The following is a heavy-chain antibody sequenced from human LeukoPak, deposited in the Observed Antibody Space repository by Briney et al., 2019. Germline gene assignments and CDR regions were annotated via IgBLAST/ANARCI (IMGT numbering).Heavy chain of an antibody. D-gene: IGHD5-24*01. V-gene: IGHV4-59*01. CDR2: IYNSGST. Sequence: SETLSLTCTVSGGPISYYYWSWIRQPPGKGLEWIGYIYNSGSTTYNPSLKSRVTISVDTSKSQFSLKLSSVTTADRAIYYCARGDGYNTHFDYWGQGTLVTVSS. J-gene: IGHJ4*02. CDR1: GGPISYYY. CDR3: ARGDGYNTHFDY.